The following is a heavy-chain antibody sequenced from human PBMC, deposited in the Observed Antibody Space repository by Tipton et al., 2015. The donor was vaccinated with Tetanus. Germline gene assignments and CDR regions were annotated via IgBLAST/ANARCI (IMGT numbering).Heavy chain of an antibody. V-gene: IGHV3-43*01. CDR2: ISWNGGRT. D-gene: IGHD6-19*01. CDR3: AKRGHQWVVSSYFDS. Sequence: SLRLSCAASGFTFHEYSMHWVRQAPGKGLEWVSLISWNGGRTYYADSVKGRFTISRDNSKNTVFLQMNSLRAEDTAVYFCAKRGHQWVVSSYFDSWGQGALVAVSS. J-gene: IGHJ4*02. CDR1: GFTFHEYS.